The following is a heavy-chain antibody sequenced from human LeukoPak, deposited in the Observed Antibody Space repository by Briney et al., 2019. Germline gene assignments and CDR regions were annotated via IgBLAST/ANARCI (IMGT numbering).Heavy chain of an antibody. D-gene: IGHD6-13*01. V-gene: IGHV3-73*01. J-gene: IGHJ4*02. Sequence: GGSLRLSCAASGFTFSGSAMHWVRQASGKGLEWVGRIRSKANSYATAYAASAKGRFTISRDDSKNTAYLQMNSLKTEDTAVYYCSTGSWLDYWGQGTLVTVSS. CDR1: GFTFSGSA. CDR2: IRSKANSYAT. CDR3: STGSWLDY.